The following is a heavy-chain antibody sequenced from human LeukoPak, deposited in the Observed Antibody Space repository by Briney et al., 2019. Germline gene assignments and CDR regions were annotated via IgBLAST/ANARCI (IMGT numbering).Heavy chain of an antibody. CDR2: IYTSGST. D-gene: IGHD2-8*01. Sequence: SETLSLTCTVSGGSISSGSYYWSWIRQPAGKGLEWIGRIYTSGSTNYNPSLKSRVTISVDTSKNQFSLKLSSVTAADTAVYYCARLGYCTNGVCYRGYYFDYWGQGTLVTVSS. CDR3: ARLGYCTNGVCYRGYYFDY. J-gene: IGHJ4*02. CDR1: GGSISSGSYY. V-gene: IGHV4-61*02.